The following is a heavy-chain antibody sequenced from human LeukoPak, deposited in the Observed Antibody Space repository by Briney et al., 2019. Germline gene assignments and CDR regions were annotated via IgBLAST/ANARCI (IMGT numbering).Heavy chain of an antibody. Sequence: SETLSLTCTVSGGSISSGGYYCSWIRQHPGKGLEWIGYIYYSGSTYYNPSLKSRVTISVATSKRQFSLKLSSVTAADTAVYYCARAMSGWNPRNDYFDYWGQGTLVTVSS. J-gene: IGHJ4*02. CDR1: GGSISSGGYY. V-gene: IGHV4-31*03. CDR3: ARAMSGWNPRNDYFDY. CDR2: IYYSGST. D-gene: IGHD1-1*01.